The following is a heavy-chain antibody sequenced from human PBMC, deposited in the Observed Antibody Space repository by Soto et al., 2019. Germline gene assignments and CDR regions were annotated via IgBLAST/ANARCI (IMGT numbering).Heavy chain of an antibody. CDR3: ARAKGWLRVFDY. CDR1: GYTFTSYD. Sequence: ASVKVSCKASGYTFTSYDINWVRQATGQGLEWMGWMNPNSGNTGYAQKFQGRVTMTRNTSISTAYMELSSLRSEDTAVYYCARAKGWLRVFDYWGQGTLVTVSS. J-gene: IGHJ4*02. V-gene: IGHV1-8*01. D-gene: IGHD5-12*01. CDR2: MNPNSGNT.